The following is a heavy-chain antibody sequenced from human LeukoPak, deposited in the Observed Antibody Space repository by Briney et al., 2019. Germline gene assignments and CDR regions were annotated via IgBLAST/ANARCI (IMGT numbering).Heavy chain of an antibody. Sequence: PSGTLSLTCAVSGGSISSSNWWSWVRQPPGKGLEWIGEIYHSGSTNYNPSLKSRVTISVDKSKNQFSLKLSSVTAADTAVYYCARVTCSSTSCYTGPFDYWGQGTLVTVSS. J-gene: IGHJ4*02. D-gene: IGHD2-2*02. CDR3: ARVTCSSTSCYTGPFDY. CDR1: GGSISSSNW. V-gene: IGHV4-4*02. CDR2: IYHSGST.